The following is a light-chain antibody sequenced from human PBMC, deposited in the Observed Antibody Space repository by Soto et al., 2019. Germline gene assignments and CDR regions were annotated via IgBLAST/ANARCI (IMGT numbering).Light chain of an antibody. Sequence: EIVMTQSPATLSVSPGERAPLSCRASQSVNRNLAWYQQKPGQAPRLLIFGPSTRATGVPGRFSGSGSGTEFTLTISSLQSEDFSVYYCQQYNNWPQTFGQGTKVQI. CDR1: QSVNRN. CDR3: QQYNNWPQT. V-gene: IGKV3-15*01. J-gene: IGKJ1*01. CDR2: GPS.